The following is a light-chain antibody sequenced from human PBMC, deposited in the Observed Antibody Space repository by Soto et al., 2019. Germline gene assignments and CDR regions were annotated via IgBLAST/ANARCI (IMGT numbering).Light chain of an antibody. Sequence: QSALTQPPSVSGSPGQSITISCTGTSSDVGGYNYVSWYQQHPDKAPKLVISEVSNRPSGVSNRFSGSKSGNTASLTISGLQTEDEADYYCSSYTVNTPCVFGTGTKLTVL. CDR3: SSYTVNTPCV. CDR1: SSDVGGYNY. V-gene: IGLV2-14*01. J-gene: IGLJ1*01. CDR2: EVS.